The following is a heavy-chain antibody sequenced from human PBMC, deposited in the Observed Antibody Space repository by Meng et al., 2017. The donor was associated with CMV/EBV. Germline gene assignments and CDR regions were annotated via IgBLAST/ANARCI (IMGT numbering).Heavy chain of an antibody. V-gene: IGHV3-53*01. D-gene: IGHD2-2*01. Sequence: GESLKISCAASGFTVSSNYMSWVRQAPGKGLEWVSVIYSGGSTYYADSVKGRFTISRDNSKNTLYLQMNSLRAEDTAVYYCARVTPCSSTSCEAFDIWGQGTMVTV. CDR1: GFTVSSNY. J-gene: IGHJ3*02. CDR3: ARVTPCSSTSCEAFDI. CDR2: IYSGGST.